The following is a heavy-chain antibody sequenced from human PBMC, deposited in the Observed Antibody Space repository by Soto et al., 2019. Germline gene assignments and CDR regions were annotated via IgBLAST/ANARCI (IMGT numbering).Heavy chain of an antibody. CDR1: GFTLSDHY. CDR2: TKHRPENFAT. J-gene: IGHJ4*02. D-gene: IGHD6-13*01. CDR3: GTWMSAVGY. Sequence: EVQLVESGGGLVQPGGSLRLSCAASGFTLSDHYMDWVRQAPGKGLEWVGRTKHRPENFATQYAASVEGRFTISRDDSKNLLYLQMNSLKTEDTAVYYCGTWMSAVGYWGQGTLVTVAS. V-gene: IGHV3-72*01.